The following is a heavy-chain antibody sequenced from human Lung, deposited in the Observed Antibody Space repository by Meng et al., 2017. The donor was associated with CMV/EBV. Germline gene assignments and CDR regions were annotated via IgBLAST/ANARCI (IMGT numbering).Heavy chain of an antibody. D-gene: IGHD2-2*02. CDR1: GGTFISYA. CDR2: IIPIFGTA. Sequence: SVKVSCKGSGGTFISYAISWVRQAPGQGLEWMGGIIPIFGTANYAQKFQGRVTITTDESTSTAYMELSSLRAEDTAVYYCASKAGVVPAAIPVYYYYGMDVWGQGTTVTVSS. CDR3: ASKAGVVPAAIPVYYYYGMDV. J-gene: IGHJ6*02. V-gene: IGHV1-69*05.